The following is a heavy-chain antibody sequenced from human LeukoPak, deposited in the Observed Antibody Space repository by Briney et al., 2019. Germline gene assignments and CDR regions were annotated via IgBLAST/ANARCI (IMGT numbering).Heavy chain of an antibody. CDR2: INPNTDYT. CDR1: GYSFSGYY. CDR3: ARDRLTYYDYVWGSYRPPWYMDV. Sequence: ASVKVSCKATGYSFSGYYIHWVRHAPGQGLEWMGWINPNTDYTNFAQKFQGRVTMTRDTSISTAYMELSRLRSDDTAVYYCARDRLTYYDYVWGSYRPPWYMDVWGKGTTVTISS. J-gene: IGHJ6*03. V-gene: IGHV1-2*02. D-gene: IGHD3-16*02.